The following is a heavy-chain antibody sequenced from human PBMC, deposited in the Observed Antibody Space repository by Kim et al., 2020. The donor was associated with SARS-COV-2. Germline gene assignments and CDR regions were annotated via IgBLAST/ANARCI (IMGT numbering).Heavy chain of an antibody. CDR2: IDPDDSSI. CDR3: ARHYYASASYDL. D-gene: IGHD3-16*01. Sequence: GESLKISCKGSGFSFSSHWISWVRQMPGKGLEWMGRIDPDDSSIIYGPSFQGHVTISADKSSTTASLHWSSLKASDSATYYCARHYYASASYDLRGQGTL. J-gene: IGHJ4*02. V-gene: IGHV5-10-1*01. CDR1: GFSFSSHW.